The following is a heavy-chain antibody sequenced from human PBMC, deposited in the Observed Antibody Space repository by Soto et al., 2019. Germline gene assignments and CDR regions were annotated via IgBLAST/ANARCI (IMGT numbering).Heavy chain of an antibody. CDR2: INPNSGGT. CDR1: GYTFAGYY. V-gene: IGHV1-2*04. D-gene: IGHD3-10*01. CDR3: TIQPLGLNWFDP. Sequence: ASVKVSCKASGYTFAGYYMHWVRQAPGQGLEWMGWINPNSGGTNYAQKFQGWVTMTRDTSISTAYMELSRLRSDDTAVYYCTIQPLGLNWFDPWGQGTLVTVSS. J-gene: IGHJ5*02.